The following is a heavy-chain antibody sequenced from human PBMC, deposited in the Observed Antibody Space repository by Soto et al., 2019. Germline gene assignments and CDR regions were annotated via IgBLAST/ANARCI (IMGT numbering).Heavy chain of an antibody. CDR2: IYSGGST. D-gene: IGHD3-22*01. J-gene: IGHJ4*02. CDR3: ARDKNYYDSSGSYDY. Sequence: EVQLVETGGGFIQPGGSLRLSCAASGFTVSSNYMSWVRQAPGKGLEWVSVIYSGGSTYYADSVKGRFTISRDNSKNTLYLQMNSLRAEDTAVYYCARDKNYYDSSGSYDYWGQGTLVTVSS. CDR1: GFTVSSNY. V-gene: IGHV3-53*02.